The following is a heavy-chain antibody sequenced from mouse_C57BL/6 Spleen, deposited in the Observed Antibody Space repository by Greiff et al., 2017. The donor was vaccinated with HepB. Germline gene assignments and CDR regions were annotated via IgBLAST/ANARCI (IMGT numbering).Heavy chain of an antibody. J-gene: IGHJ3*01. Sequence: QVQLQQPGTELVKPGASVKLSCKASGYTFTSYWMHWVKQRPGQGLEWIGNINPSNGGTNYNEKFKSKATLTVDKSSSTANMQLSSLTYEDSAVYYWSRGGWLLEGFAYWGQGTLVTVSA. CDR1: GYTFTSYW. D-gene: IGHD2-3*01. CDR3: SRGGWLLEGFAY. CDR2: INPSNGGT. V-gene: IGHV1-53*01.